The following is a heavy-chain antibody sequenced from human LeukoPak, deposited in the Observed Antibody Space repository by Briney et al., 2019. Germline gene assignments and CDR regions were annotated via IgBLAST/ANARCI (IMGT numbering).Heavy chain of an antibody. V-gene: IGHV3-73*01. CDR2: IRSKPHSYAT. CDR3: TRHGGRDYYDSTEDAFDI. D-gene: IGHD3-22*01. J-gene: IGHJ3*02. CDR1: GFTFSGSA. Sequence: GGSLRLSCAASGFTFSGSAMHWVRQAAGKGLEWVGRIRSKPHSYATAYAASVKGRFTISRDDSKNMAYLQMNSLKTEDTAVYYCTRHGGRDYYDSTEDAFDIWGQGPMVTVSS.